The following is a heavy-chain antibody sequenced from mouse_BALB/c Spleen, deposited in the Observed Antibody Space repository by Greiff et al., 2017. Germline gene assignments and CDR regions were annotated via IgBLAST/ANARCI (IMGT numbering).Heavy chain of an antibody. V-gene: IGHV6-6*02. CDR1: GFTFSNYW. CDR3: TRLYYYGSSFLDY. D-gene: IGHD1-1*01. Sequence: EVHLVESGGGLVQPGGSMKLSCVASGFTFSNYWMNWVRQSPEKGLEWVAEIRLKSNNYATHYAESVKGRFTISRDDSKSSVYLQMNNLRAEDTGIYYCTRLYYYGSSFLDYWGQGTTLTVSS. J-gene: IGHJ2*01. CDR2: IRLKSNNYAT.